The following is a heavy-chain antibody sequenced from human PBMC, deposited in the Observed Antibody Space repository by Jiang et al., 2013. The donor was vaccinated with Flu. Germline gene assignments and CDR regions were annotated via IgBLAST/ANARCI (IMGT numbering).Heavy chain of an antibody. V-gene: IGHV5-10-1*01. J-gene: IGHJ6*02. D-gene: IGHD1-1*01. CDR3: ARQGTATTVDYYYYSMDV. CDR2: IDPADSQA. CDR1: GYTFSTYY. Sequence: VQLVESGAEVKKPGESLRISCKGSGYTFSTYYISWVRQMPGKGLEWMGRIDPADSQATFSPSFQGLVTMSTDKSTNTAYLQWSSLKASDTAMYYCARQGTATTVDYYYYSMDVWGQGTTVTVSS.